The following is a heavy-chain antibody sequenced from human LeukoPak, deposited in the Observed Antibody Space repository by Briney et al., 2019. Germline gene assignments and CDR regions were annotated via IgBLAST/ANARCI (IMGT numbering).Heavy chain of an antibody. Sequence: GGSLRLSCAASGFTFSSYSMNWVRQAPGKGLEWVSDNSGSGDSTYYADSVKGRFTISRDNSKNTLYLQMNSLRAEDTAVYYCAKRPGYCSAGSCPYYFDYWGQGTLVTVSS. V-gene: IGHV3-23*01. CDR1: GFTFSSYS. J-gene: IGHJ4*02. D-gene: IGHD2-15*01. CDR3: AKRPGYCSAGSCPYYFDY. CDR2: NSGSGDST.